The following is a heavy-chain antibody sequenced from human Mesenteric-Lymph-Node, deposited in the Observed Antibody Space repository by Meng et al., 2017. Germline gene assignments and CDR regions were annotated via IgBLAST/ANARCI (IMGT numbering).Heavy chain of an antibody. V-gene: IGHV4-31*03. CDR2: IYYSGST. CDR1: GGSISSGGHS. D-gene: IGHD3-22*01. J-gene: IGHJ4*01. Sequence: QVQLQESGPGLVKPSQTLSLTCTVSGGSISSGGHSWSWIRQHPGKGLEWIAYIYYSGSTYYNPSLKSRVILSVDTSKNQFSLKLSSVTAADTAVYHCARVDSSGYFLDYWGQGTLVTVSS. CDR3: ARVDSSGYFLDY.